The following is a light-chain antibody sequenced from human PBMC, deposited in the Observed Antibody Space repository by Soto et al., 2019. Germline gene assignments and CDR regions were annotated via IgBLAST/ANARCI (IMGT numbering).Light chain of an antibody. V-gene: IGLV2-14*01. CDR1: SSDVGAYNY. J-gene: IGLJ3*02. Sequence: QSALTQPASVSGSPGQSITISCTGTSSDVGAYNYVSWYQQHPGKAPKLMIFEVNNRPSGVSNRFSGSRSGNTASLTISGLQPEDEGDYYCSAYTARSTLVFGGGTKLTVL. CDR3: SAYTARSTLV. CDR2: EVN.